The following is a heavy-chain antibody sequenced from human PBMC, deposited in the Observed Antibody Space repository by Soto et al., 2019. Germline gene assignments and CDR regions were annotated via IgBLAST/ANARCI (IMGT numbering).Heavy chain of an antibody. D-gene: IGHD3-3*01. Sequence: SVKVSCKASGYTFTSYAMHWVRQAPGQRLEWMGWINAGNGNTKYSQKFQGRVTITRDTSASTAYMELSSLRSEDTAVYYFARAPTRITIFGVVKYYYYGMDVWGQGTTVTVSS. CDR3: ARAPTRITIFGVVKYYYYGMDV. J-gene: IGHJ6*02. V-gene: IGHV1-3*01. CDR1: GYTFTSYA. CDR2: INAGNGNT.